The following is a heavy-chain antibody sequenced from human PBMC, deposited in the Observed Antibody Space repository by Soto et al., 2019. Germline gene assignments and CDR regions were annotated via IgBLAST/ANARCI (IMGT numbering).Heavy chain of an antibody. J-gene: IGHJ4*02. V-gene: IGHV3-30*18. CDR1: GIDLENYG. D-gene: IGHD5-18*01. Sequence: QVQLVESGGGVVHPGRSLRLSCVASGIDLENYGIHWVRQAPGEGLEWVAVISSDGTTKSYIDSVRGRFTISRDNSRSTVFLQMNSLRREDTAMYSCVKDGGGVRYNYNIRGDSWGQGTQVTVSS. CDR2: ISSDGTTK. CDR3: VKDGGGVRYNYNIRGDS.